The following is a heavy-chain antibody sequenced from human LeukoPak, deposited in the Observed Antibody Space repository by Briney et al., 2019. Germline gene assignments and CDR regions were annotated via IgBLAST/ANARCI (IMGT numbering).Heavy chain of an antibody. Sequence: PGGSLRLSCAASGFTFSSYSMNWVRQAPGKGLEWVSSISRGSGSIYYADSLKGRFTISRDNAKNSLYLQMNSLRVDDTAVYYCARAPPYCGGDCSDWYFDLWGRGTLVTVSS. J-gene: IGHJ2*01. V-gene: IGHV3-21*01. CDR3: ARAPPYCGGDCSDWYFDL. CDR2: ISRGSGSI. CDR1: GFTFSSYS. D-gene: IGHD2-21*02.